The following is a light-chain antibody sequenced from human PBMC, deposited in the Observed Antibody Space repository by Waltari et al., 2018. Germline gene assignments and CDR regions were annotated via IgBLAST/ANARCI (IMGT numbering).Light chain of an antibody. CDR1: QSVSSN. CDR3: QQYNNWPPIT. J-gene: IGKJ5*01. Sequence: EIVMTQSPAPLSVSPGERATLSCRARQSVSSNLAWYQQKPGQAPRLLIDGASTRATGSPARVSGSGSGTECTLTISSLQSEDFAVYYCQQYNNWPPITFGQGTRLEIK. CDR2: GAS. V-gene: IGKV3-15*01.